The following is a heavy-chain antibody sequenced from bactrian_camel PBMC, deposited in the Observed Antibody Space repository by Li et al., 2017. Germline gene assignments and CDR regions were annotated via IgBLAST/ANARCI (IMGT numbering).Heavy chain of an antibody. CDR2: IYTAGGNA. V-gene: IGHV3S40*01. CDR1: GDDYNTNY. Sequence: MESGGGSVQAGGSLRLSCAPSGDDYNTNYMVVAWFRQGPGKEREGIAAIYTAGGNAYPADSVKGRFTISQDGANNTVYLQMNSLKPSDSAMYSCAAADDGGWFDLLTPNRYNHWGRGTQVTVS. CDR3: AAADDGGWFDLLTPNRYNH. D-gene: IGHD7*01. J-gene: IGHJ4*01.